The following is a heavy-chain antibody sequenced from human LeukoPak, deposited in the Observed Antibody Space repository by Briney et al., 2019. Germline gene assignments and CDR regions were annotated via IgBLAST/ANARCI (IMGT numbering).Heavy chain of an antibody. V-gene: IGHV3-30-3*01. CDR1: GFTFSSYA. J-gene: IGHJ6*02. CDR2: ISYDGSNK. Sequence: GGSLRLSCAASGFTFSSYAMHWVRQAPGKGLEWVAVISYDGSNKYYADSVKGRFTISRDNSKNTLYLQMNSLRAEDTAVYYCARDRSITGTYYDFWSGYYDYYYYGMDVWGQGTTVTVSS. CDR3: ARDRSITGTYYDFWSGYYDYYYYGMDV. D-gene: IGHD3-3*01.